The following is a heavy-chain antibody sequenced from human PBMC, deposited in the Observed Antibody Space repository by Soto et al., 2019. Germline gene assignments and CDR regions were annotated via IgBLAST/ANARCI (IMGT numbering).Heavy chain of an antibody. CDR3: ASVTRYCTGGGCNPNWFDP. CDR2: IFYTGST. D-gene: IGHD2-8*02. CDR1: GGSISSGDYY. Sequence: QVQLQESGPGLVMPSQTLSLTCTVSGGSISSGDYYWSWIRQPPGKGLEWIGCIFYTGSTYYNPSLKSRFTISVHTSKSQFSLKLTSVTAADTAVYYCASVTRYCTGGGCNPNWFDPWGQGTLVTVSS. V-gene: IGHV4-30-4*01. J-gene: IGHJ5*02.